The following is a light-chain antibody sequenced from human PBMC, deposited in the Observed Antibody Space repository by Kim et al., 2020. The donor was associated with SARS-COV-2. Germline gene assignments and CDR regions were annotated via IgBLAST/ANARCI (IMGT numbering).Light chain of an antibody. CDR1: SLSSYY. CDR3: NSRDSSGNHLYV. Sequence: LGQPVRITCQGDSLSSYYASWYQQKPGPAPVLVIYGKNNRPSGIPDRFSGSSSGNTASLTITGAQAEDEADYYCNSRDSSGNHLYVFGTGTKVTVL. CDR2: GKN. V-gene: IGLV3-19*01. J-gene: IGLJ1*01.